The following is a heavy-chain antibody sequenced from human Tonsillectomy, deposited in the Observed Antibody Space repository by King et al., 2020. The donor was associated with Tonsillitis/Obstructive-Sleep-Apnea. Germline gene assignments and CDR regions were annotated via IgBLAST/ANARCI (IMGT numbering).Heavy chain of an antibody. CDR2: ISYSGST. D-gene: IGHD1-1*01. J-gene: IGHJ6*03. CDR1: GGSISSAGYY. V-gene: IGHV4-31*03. CDR3: ASTTPPYYYYYMDV. Sequence: PLQESGPGLVKPSQTLSLTCTVSGGSISSAGYYWTWIRQHPGKGLEWFGYISYSGSTFYNPSLKSRVTISLDTSKNQFSLKLSSVTAADTAVYYCASTTPPYYYYYMDVWGKGTTVTVSS.